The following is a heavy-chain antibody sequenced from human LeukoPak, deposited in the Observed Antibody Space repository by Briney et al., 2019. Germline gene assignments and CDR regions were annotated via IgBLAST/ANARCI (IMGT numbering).Heavy chain of an antibody. D-gene: IGHD3-3*01. CDR3: AKSFDFSNGHSPILTPFDS. CDR1: GFTFSSSA. Sequence: PTGGSLRLSCAASGFTFSSSAMSCVRQAPGKGLEWVSSISARGISTYYADSVKGRFTISRDNSKNTLYLQMNSLRGDDIGVYYCAKSFDFSNGHSPILTPFDSWGQGTLVSVSS. CDR2: ISARGIST. V-gene: IGHV3-23*01. J-gene: IGHJ4*02.